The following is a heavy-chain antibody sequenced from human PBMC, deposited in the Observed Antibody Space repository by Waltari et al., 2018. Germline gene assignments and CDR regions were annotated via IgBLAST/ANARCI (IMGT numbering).Heavy chain of an antibody. J-gene: IGHJ3*02. CDR1: GCSISSYY. CDR3: ARDGITMVRGVPGLAFDI. V-gene: IGHV4-4*09. Sequence: QVQLQESGPGLVKPSETLSLTCTVSGCSISSYYWSWIRPPPGKGLEWIGYIYTSGSTNYNPSLKSRVTISVDTSKNQFSLKLSSVTAADTAVYYCARDGITMVRGVPGLAFDIWGQGTMVTVSS. CDR2: IYTSGST. D-gene: IGHD3-10*01.